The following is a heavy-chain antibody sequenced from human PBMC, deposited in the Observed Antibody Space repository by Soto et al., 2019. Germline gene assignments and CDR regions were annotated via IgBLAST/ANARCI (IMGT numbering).Heavy chain of an antibody. CDR2: ISSTTNYI. Sequence: EVQLVEAGGGLVKPGGSLRLSCAASGFTFTMYSMNWVRQAPGKGLEWVSSISSTTNYIYYGDSMKGRFTISRDNAKNSLYLEMNSLRAEATAVYYCARESEDLTSNFDYWGQGTLVTVSS. CDR3: ARESEDLTSNFDY. CDR1: GFTFTMYS. J-gene: IGHJ4*02. V-gene: IGHV3-21*06.